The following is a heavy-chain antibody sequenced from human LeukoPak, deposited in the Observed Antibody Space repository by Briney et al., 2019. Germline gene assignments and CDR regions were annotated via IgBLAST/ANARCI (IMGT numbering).Heavy chain of an antibody. J-gene: IGHJ4*02. CDR1: GFTFSNYA. Sequence: GGSLRLSCAASGFTFSNYAMSWVRQAPGKGLVWVSRINSDGSSTSYADSVKGRFTISRDNAKNTLHLQMNSLRAEDTAVYYCARATGYCSSTSCYAKSPPTNWGQGTLVTVSS. CDR3: ARATGYCSSTSCYAKSPPTN. V-gene: IGHV3-74*01. D-gene: IGHD2-2*01. CDR2: INSDGSST.